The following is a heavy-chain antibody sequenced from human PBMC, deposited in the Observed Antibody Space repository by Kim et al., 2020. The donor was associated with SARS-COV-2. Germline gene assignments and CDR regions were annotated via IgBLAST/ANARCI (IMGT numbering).Heavy chain of an antibody. CDR2: INPSGGNT. V-gene: IGHV1-46*01. Sequence: ASVKVSCKASGYTFTSYYMHWVRQAPGQGLEWMGIINPSGGNTSYAQKFQGRVTMTWDTSTSTVYMELSSLRSEDTAVYYCARLWFGELFTAYHDAFDIWGQGTMVTVSS. D-gene: IGHD3-10*01. CDR1: GYTFTSYY. CDR3: ARLWFGELFTAYHDAFDI. J-gene: IGHJ3*02.